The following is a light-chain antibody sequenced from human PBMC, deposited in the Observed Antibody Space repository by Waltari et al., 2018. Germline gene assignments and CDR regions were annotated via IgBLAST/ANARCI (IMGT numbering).Light chain of an antibody. V-gene: IGLV3-21*02. CDR1: NIGSKS. J-gene: IGLJ3*02. CDR3: QVWDGSSDHWV. Sequence: SSVLPQSPSVSVAPGQTARIPCGGDNIGSKSVHWDQQKPGQAPVLVVYDDSDRPSGIPERFSGSNSGNTATLTISRVEAGDEADYYCQVWDGSSDHWVFGGGTKLTVL. CDR2: DDS.